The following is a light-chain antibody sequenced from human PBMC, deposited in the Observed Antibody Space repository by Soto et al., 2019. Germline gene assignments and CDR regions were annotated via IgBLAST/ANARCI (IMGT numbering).Light chain of an antibody. CDR1: SSDVGGYNY. CDR3: SSSAGNNNLV. V-gene: IGLV2-8*01. Sequence: QSALTQPPSASGSPGQSVTISCTGTSSDVGGYNYVSWYQQHPGKAPKVMISEVSKRPSGVPDRFSGSKSGNTASLTVSGLQAEDEADYYCSSSAGNNNLVFGGGTKLTVL. J-gene: IGLJ2*01. CDR2: EVS.